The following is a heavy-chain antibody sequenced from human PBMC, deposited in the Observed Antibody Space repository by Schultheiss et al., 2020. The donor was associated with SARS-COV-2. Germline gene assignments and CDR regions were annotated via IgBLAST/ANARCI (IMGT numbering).Heavy chain of an antibody. J-gene: IGHJ5*02. D-gene: IGHD6-13*01. CDR3: ARARYSSSWYGKFFGFDP. CDR2: IKQDGSEK. V-gene: IGHV3-7*03. Sequence: GGSLRLSCAASGFTFSRYWMSWVRQAPGKGLEWVANIKQDGSEKYYVDSVKGRFTISRDNAKNSLYLQMNSLRAEDTAVYYCARARYSSSWYGKFFGFDPWGQGTLVTVSS. CDR1: GFTFSRYW.